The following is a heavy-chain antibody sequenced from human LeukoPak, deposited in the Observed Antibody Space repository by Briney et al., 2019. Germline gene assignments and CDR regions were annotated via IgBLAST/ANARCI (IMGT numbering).Heavy chain of an antibody. CDR1: GGSISSYY. CDR2: IYYGGST. V-gene: IGHV4-59*01. Sequence: PSETLSLTCTVSGGSISSYYWSWTRQPPGKGLEWIGYIYYGGSTNYNPSLKSRVTISVDTSKNQFSLKLSSVTAADTAVYYCARVNGYSGYSDYWGQGTLVTVSS. CDR3: ARVNGYSGYSDY. J-gene: IGHJ4*02. D-gene: IGHD5-12*01.